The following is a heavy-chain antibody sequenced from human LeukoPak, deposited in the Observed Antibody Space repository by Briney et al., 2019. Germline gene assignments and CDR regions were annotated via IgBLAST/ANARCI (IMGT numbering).Heavy chain of an antibody. CDR3: ARVPAGTTAGNDAFDI. J-gene: IGHJ3*02. Sequence: ASVKVSCKASGYPFTGYYMHWVRQAPGQGLEWMGWINPNSGGTNYAQKFQGWVTMTRDTSISTAYMELTRLRSDDTAVYYCARVPAGTTAGNDAFDIWGQGTMVTVSS. V-gene: IGHV1-2*04. CDR2: INPNSGGT. D-gene: IGHD1-1*01. CDR1: GYPFTGYY.